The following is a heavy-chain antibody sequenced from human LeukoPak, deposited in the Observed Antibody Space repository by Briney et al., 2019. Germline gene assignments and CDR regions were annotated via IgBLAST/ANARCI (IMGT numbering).Heavy chain of an antibody. D-gene: IGHD6-19*01. V-gene: IGHV5-51*01. CDR3: ASGIAVSSPPDY. Sequence: GESLKISCKGSGYSFSSHWIGWVRQMPGKGLEWMGVIYPADSDTKYSPSFQGQVTISADKSISTAYLQWSSLKASDTAMYYCASGIAVSSPPDYWGQGTLVTVSS. CDR2: IYPADSDT. J-gene: IGHJ4*02. CDR1: GYSFSSHW.